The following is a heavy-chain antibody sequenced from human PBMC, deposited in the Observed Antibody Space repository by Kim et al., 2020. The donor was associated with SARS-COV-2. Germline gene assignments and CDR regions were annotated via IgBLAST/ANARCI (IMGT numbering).Heavy chain of an antibody. D-gene: IGHD3-10*01. CDR3: AKLKTMLQGVNYFDS. CDR2: IGGSGERT. CDR1: GFTFSRQA. Sequence: GGSLRLSCAASGFTFSRQAMAWVRQAPGKGLEWVSAIGGSGERTYYAESVKGRFIMSRDISKNTIYLQMSSLRAEDTAIYYCAKLKTMLQGVNYFDSWGQGTLHTVS. V-gene: IGHV3-23*01. J-gene: IGHJ4*02.